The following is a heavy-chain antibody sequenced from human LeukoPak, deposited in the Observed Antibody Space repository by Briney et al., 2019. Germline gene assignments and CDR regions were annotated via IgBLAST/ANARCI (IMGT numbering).Heavy chain of an antibody. CDR2: NSAYNGNT. J-gene: IGHJ4*02. CDR3: AIVDTTVGFDY. D-gene: IGHD5-18*01. CDR1: GYTFTTYG. V-gene: IGHV1-18*04. Sequence: ASVKVSCKTSGYTFTTYGITWVRQAPGQGLEWMGWNSAYNGNTAYAQKFQGRVTVTTDTSTRTASMDLRSLRSDDTAVYYCAIVDTTVGFDYWGQGTLVTVSS.